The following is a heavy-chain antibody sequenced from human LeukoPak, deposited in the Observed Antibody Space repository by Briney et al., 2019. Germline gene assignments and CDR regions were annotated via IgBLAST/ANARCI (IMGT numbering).Heavy chain of an antibody. CDR1: GYTFTGYY. Sequence: GASVRVSCKASGYTFTGYYMHWVRQAPGQGLEWVGWINPNSGTTNYAQKFQDRVTMTGDTSINTAYMELSSLRSDDTAVYYCARGRSRTGISEWGQGTLVTVSS. CDR2: INPNSGTT. J-gene: IGHJ4*02. D-gene: IGHD3/OR15-3a*01. V-gene: IGHV1-2*02. CDR3: ARGRSRTGISE.